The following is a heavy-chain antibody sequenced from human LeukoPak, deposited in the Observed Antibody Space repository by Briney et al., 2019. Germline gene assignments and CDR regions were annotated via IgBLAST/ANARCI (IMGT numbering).Heavy chain of an antibody. Sequence: SETLSLTCAVYGGSFSGYYWSWVRQPPGKGLEWIGYIYYSGSTNYNPSLKSRVTISVDTSKNQFSLKLSSVTAADTAVYYCARVLWFGEYDHWGQGTLVTVSS. CDR3: ARVLWFGEYDH. CDR1: GGSFSGYY. D-gene: IGHD3-10*01. CDR2: IYYSGST. V-gene: IGHV4-59*01. J-gene: IGHJ4*02.